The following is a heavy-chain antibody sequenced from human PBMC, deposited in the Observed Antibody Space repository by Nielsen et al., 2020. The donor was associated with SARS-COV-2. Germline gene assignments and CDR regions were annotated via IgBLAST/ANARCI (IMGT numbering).Heavy chain of an antibody. J-gene: IGHJ4*02. Sequence: GESLKISCAASGFTFSSYSMNWVRQAPGKGLEWVSSISSSSSYIYYADSVKGRFTISRDNAKNSLYLQMNSLRAEDTAVYYCARERDSGSYGWGQGTLVTVFS. CDR1: GFTFSSYS. V-gene: IGHV3-21*01. D-gene: IGHD1-26*01. CDR2: ISSSSSYI. CDR3: ARERDSGSYG.